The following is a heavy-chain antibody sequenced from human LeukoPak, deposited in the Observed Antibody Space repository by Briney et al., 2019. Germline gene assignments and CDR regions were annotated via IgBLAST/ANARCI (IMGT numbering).Heavy chain of an antibody. CDR3: ARDFPLGRYFDY. Sequence: SETLSLTCTVSGGSISSYYWSLIRQPPGKGLEWIGYIYYSGSTNYNPSLKSRVTISVDTSKNQFSLKLSSVTAADTAVYYCARDFPLGRYFDYWGQGTLVTVSS. CDR2: IYYSGST. V-gene: IGHV4-59*01. J-gene: IGHJ4*02. CDR1: GGSISSYY.